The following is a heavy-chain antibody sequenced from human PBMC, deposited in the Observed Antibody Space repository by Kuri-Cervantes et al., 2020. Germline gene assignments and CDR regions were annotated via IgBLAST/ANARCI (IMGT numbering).Heavy chain of an antibody. Sequence: LSLTCAASGFTFSSNTMDWVRQAPGKGLEWVSGISWNSGSIGYADSVKGRFTISRDNAKNSLYLQMNSLRAEDTALYYCAKDINYGGNAGWYYFDYWGQGTLVTVSS. CDR3: AKDINYGGNAGWYYFDY. J-gene: IGHJ4*02. CDR2: ISWNSGSI. D-gene: IGHD4-23*01. V-gene: IGHV3-9*01. CDR1: GFTFSSNT.